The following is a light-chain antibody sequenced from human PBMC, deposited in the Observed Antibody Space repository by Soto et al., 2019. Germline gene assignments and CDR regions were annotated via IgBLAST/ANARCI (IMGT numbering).Light chain of an antibody. Sequence: LTQPASVSGSPGQSITISCTGSGSDIGAYNYVSWYQQHPGKAPKLLIHGVTRRPSGVSSRFSASKSAYTASLTISGLQAEDEATYFCSSFTTSYFYVFGPGTKVTVL. CDR1: GSDIGAYNY. V-gene: IGLV2-14*01. CDR2: GVT. CDR3: SSFTTSYFYV. J-gene: IGLJ1*01.